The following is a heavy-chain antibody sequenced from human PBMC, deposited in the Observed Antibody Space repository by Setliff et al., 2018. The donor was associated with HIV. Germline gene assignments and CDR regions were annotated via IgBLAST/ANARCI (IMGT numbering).Heavy chain of an antibody. Sequence: SETLSLTCTVSGGSIGSYYWNWIRQSPGKGLEWIGYIYYSGTTNYNPSLKGRLTVSADTSNKKFSLSLSSVTAADTAVYYCARDRGGDYAPDFDSWGQGTLVTVSS. D-gene: IGHD2-21*02. CDR2: IYYSGTT. J-gene: IGHJ4*02. CDR1: GGSIGSYY. CDR3: ARDRGGDYAPDFDS. V-gene: IGHV4-59*01.